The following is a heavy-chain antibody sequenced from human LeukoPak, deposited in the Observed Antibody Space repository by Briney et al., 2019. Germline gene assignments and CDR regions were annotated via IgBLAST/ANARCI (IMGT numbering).Heavy chain of an antibody. CDR1: GFTFDDHA. D-gene: IGHD2-21*02. Sequence: GRSLRLSCAASGFTFDDHAMHWVRQAPGKGLEWVSGISWNSGSIGYADSVKGRFTISRDNAKNSLYLQMNSLRAEDTALYYCAKGQNVVVTAIYFDYWGQGTLVTVSS. V-gene: IGHV3-9*01. CDR3: AKGQNVVVTAIYFDY. CDR2: ISWNSGSI. J-gene: IGHJ4*02.